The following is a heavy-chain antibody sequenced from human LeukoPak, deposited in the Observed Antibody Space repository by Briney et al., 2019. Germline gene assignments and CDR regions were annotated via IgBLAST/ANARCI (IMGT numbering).Heavy chain of an antibody. Sequence: SQTLSLTCAVSGDSVSSNSAAWNWIRQSPSRGLEWLGRTYYRSKWYNDYAVSVKSRITINPHTSKNQFSLQLNSVTPADRAVFYGARIGDSGYDHWGQGTLVTVPS. J-gene: IGHJ5*02. CDR2: TYYRSKWYN. D-gene: IGHD5-12*01. CDR1: GDSVSSNSAA. CDR3: ARIGDSGYDH. V-gene: IGHV6-1*01.